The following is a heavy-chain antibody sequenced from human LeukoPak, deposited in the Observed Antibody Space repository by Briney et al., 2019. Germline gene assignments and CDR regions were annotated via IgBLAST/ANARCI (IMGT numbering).Heavy chain of an antibody. Sequence: PGGSLRLSCAASGFAFRSFAMHWVRQAPGKGLDWVAVISHDGSSDYYSPSLRGRFTISRDTSKNTLYLQMNRLRPDDTATYYCARMSASGRTNGAFDVWGRGTMVTVSS. D-gene: IGHD6-19*01. CDR1: GFAFRSFA. CDR3: ARMSASGRTNGAFDV. CDR2: ISHDGSSD. V-gene: IGHV3-30-3*01. J-gene: IGHJ3*01.